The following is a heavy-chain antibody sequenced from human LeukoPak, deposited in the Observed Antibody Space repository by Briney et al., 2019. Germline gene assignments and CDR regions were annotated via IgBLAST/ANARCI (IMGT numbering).Heavy chain of an antibody. V-gene: IGHV4-34*01. J-gene: IGHJ5*02. D-gene: IGHD2-2*01. Sequence: SETLSLTCAVYGGSFSCYYWSWIRQPPGKGLEWIGEINHSGSTNYNPSLKSRVTISVDTSKNQFSLKLSSVTAADTAVYYCARGRYCSSTSCYRPYNWFDPWGQGTLVTVSS. CDR1: GGSFSCYY. CDR2: INHSGST. CDR3: ARGRYCSSTSCYRPYNWFDP.